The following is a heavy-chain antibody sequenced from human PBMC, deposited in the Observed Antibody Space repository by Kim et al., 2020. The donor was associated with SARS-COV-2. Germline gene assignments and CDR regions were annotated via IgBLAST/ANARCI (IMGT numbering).Heavy chain of an antibody. CDR2: ISSSSYI. CDR3: AREEGLWFGELTFYYYGMDV. CDR1: GFTFSSYS. Sequence: GGSLRLSCAASGFTFSSYSMNWVRQAPGKGLEWVSSISSSSYIYYADSVKGRFTISRDNAKNSLYLQMNSLRAEDTAVYYCAREEGLWFGELTFYYYGMDVWGQGTTVTVSS. J-gene: IGHJ6*02. D-gene: IGHD3-10*01. V-gene: IGHV3-21*01.